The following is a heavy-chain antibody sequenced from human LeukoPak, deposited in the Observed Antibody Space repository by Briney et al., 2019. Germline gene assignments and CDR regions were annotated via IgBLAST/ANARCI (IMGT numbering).Heavy chain of an antibody. J-gene: IGHJ4*02. CDR1: GGSISSYY. D-gene: IGHD3-9*01. CDR2: ISDNGST. Sequence: SGSLSLTCTVSGGSISSYYWSWIRQPPGKGLEWIGYISDNGSTNYNPSLKSRVTISVDTSKNQFSLKLSSVTAADTAVYYCARHVDIGLRYFNWLGLFDYWGQGTLVTVS. CDR3: ARHVDIGLRYFNWLGLFDY. V-gene: IGHV4-59*08.